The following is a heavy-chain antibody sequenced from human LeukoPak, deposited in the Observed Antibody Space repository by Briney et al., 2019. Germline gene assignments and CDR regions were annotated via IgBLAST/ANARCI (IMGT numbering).Heavy chain of an antibody. V-gene: IGHV4-59*01. Sequence: PSETLSLTCTVSGGSISSYYWIWIRQPPGKGLEGIGYIYYSGSTNYNPSLESRVTISVDTSKNQFSLKLSSVTAADTAVYYCARGDSSGYGDYWGQGTLVTVSS. CDR2: IYYSGST. CDR1: GGSISSYY. J-gene: IGHJ4*02. D-gene: IGHD3-22*01. CDR3: ARGDSSGYGDY.